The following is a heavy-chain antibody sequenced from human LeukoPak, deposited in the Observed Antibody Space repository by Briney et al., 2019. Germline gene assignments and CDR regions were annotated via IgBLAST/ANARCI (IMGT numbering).Heavy chain of an antibody. CDR1: GYTFTAYY. Sequence: GASVKVSCKASGYTFTAYYLHWVRQAPGQGLEWMGWINPKNGGPSYGQKFQGRVTMTMDASISTAYMELSRLRSDDTAVYYCATYYYDNSRYYCDYWGQGTLVTVSS. J-gene: IGHJ4*02. V-gene: IGHV1-2*02. D-gene: IGHD3-22*01. CDR3: ATYYYDNSRYYCDY. CDR2: INPKNGGP.